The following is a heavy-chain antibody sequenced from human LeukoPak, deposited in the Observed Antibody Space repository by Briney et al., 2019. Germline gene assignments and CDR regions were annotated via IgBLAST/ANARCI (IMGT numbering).Heavy chain of an antibody. CDR3: ARDPTNTSGRYAYFDF. J-gene: IGHJ4*02. V-gene: IGHV1-18*01. CDR1: GYTFNHHG. D-gene: IGHD6-19*01. Sequence: ASVKVSFKGSGYTFNHHGISWVRQAPGQGLEWMGWVSCFNGDTHYAQKFQGRVTMTRDTSTTTAYMELRSLRSDDTALYYCARDPTNTSGRYAYFDFWGQGTLVTVSS. CDR2: VSCFNGDT.